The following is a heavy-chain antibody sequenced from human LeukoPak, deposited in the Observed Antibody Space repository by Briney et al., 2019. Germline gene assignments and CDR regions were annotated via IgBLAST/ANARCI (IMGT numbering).Heavy chain of an antibody. V-gene: IGHV1-18*01. D-gene: IGHD3-3*01. Sequence: ASVKVSCKASGYTFTSYGISWVLQAPGQGLEWMGWISAYNGNTNYAQKLQGRVTMTTDTSTSTAYMELRGLRSDDTAVYYCARDIAGFWSGYPGGLFDYWGQGTLVTVSS. J-gene: IGHJ4*02. CDR2: ISAYNGNT. CDR3: ARDIAGFWSGYPGGLFDY. CDR1: GYTFTSYG.